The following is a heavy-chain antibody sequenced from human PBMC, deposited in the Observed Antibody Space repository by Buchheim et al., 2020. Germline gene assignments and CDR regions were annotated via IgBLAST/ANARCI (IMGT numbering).Heavy chain of an antibody. CDR3: AASSFLDTAMVFDY. V-gene: IGHV4-61*02. Sequence: QVQLQESGPGLVKPSQTLSLTCTVSGSSISSGSYYWTWIRQPAGKGLEWIGRIYATGSTHYHSSLKSRVSISLDTSTNQFSLALSSVTAADTAVYYCAASSFLDTAMVFDYWGQGAL. J-gene: IGHJ4*02. D-gene: IGHD5-18*01. CDR2: IYATGST. CDR1: GSSISSGSYY.